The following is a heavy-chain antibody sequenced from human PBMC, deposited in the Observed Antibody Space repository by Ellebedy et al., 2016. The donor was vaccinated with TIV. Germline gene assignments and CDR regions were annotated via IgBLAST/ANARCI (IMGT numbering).Heavy chain of an antibody. J-gene: IGHJ6*02. CDR1: GYTFTSYG. Sequence: AASVKVSCKASGYTFTSYGISWVRQAPGQGLEWMGWISAYNGNTNYAQKLQGRVTMTTDTPTSTAYMELRSLRSDDTAVYYCAREFSALWFGEPVSGMDVWGQGTTVTVSS. D-gene: IGHD3-10*01. CDR3: AREFSALWFGEPVSGMDV. CDR2: ISAYNGNT. V-gene: IGHV1-18*01.